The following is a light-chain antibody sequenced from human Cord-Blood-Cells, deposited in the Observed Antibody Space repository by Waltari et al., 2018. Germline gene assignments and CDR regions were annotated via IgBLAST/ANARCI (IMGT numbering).Light chain of an antibody. CDR2: GAS. J-gene: IGKJ1*01. Sequence: EIVMTQSPATLSVSPGERATLSCRASQSVSSNLAWYQQKPGQAPRLLIYGASTRATGIPARFSGSGSGTELTLTISSLQSXXFXVXXXQQYNNWPRTFGQGTKVEIK. CDR1: QSVSSN. V-gene: IGKV3-15*01. CDR3: QQYNNWPRT.